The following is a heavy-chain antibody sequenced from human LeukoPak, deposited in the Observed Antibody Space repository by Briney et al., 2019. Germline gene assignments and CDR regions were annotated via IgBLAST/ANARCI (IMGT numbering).Heavy chain of an antibody. CDR1: GGSIGTYY. CDR2: IYVTGT. J-gene: IGHJ6*03. V-gene: IGHV4-59*08. Sequence: SETLSFTCTVSGGSIGTYYWSWVRQSPGTGLEWIGYIYVTGTRYNPYLQSRVTISVDRPRNQFFLKMTSVTAADTAVYYCARHIGGGIEDMDVWGRGTKVTVSS. CDR3: ARHIGGGIEDMDV. D-gene: IGHD3-16*02.